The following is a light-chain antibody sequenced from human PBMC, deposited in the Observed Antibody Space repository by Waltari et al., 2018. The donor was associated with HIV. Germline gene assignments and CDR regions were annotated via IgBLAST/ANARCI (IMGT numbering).Light chain of an antibody. CDR1: SSTIGTTT. V-gene: IGLV1-44*01. Sequence: QSVLTQPPSASGTPGQRVTISCSGSSSTIGTTTVNWYQQVPGMAPKLRIYSDHRRPSGVPDRFSGSRSGTSASLAISGLQSEDEANYYCASWDDSLNGFWVFGGGTKVTVL. CDR3: ASWDDSLNGFWV. CDR2: SDH. J-gene: IGLJ3*02.